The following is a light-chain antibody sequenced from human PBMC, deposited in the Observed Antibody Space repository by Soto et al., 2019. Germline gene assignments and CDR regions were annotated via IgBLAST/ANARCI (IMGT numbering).Light chain of an antibody. J-gene: IGKJ1*01. CDR1: QSISDS. V-gene: IGKV1-39*01. CDR2: GTS. CDR3: QQSYSSSWT. Sequence: DIQLTQSPSSLSASVGDRVTITCRASQSISDSLNWYQQKPGKAPNLLIYGTSTLQNGVPSRFGGSGSGTDFTLTISSLQREDFATYYCQQSYSSSWTVGQGTKVAIK.